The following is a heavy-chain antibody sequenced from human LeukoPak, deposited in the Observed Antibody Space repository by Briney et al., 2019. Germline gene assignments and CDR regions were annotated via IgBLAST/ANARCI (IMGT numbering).Heavy chain of an antibody. J-gene: IGHJ6*03. Sequence: ASVKVSCKASGYTFTSYDINWVRQATGQGLEWMGWMNPNSGNTGYAQKFQGRVTMTRNTSISTAYMELSSLRSEDTAVYYCARARLGVIIYYYYMDVWGKGTTVTISS. CDR3: ARARLGVIIYYYYMDV. V-gene: IGHV1-8*01. D-gene: IGHD3-10*01. CDR2: MNPNSGNT. CDR1: GYTFTSYD.